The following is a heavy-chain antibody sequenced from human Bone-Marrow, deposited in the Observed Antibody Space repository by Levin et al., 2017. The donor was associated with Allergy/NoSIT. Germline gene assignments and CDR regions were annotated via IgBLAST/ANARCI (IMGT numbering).Heavy chain of an antibody. V-gene: IGHV6-1*01. D-gene: IGHD4-17*01. CDR3: AREDPMTTVTTRGWFDP. CDR1: GDSVSSNSAA. Sequence: PSETLSLTCAISGDSVSSNSAAWNWIRQSPSRGLEWLGRTYYRSKWYNDYAVSVKSRITINPDTSKNQFSLQLNSVTPEYSAVYYCAREDPMTTVTTRGWFDPWGQGTLVTVSS. J-gene: IGHJ5*02. CDR2: TYYRSKWYN.